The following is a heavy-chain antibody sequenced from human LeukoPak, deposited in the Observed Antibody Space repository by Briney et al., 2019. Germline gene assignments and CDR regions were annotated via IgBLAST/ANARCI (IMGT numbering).Heavy chain of an antibody. CDR3: ARGPAISYYYYYYMDV. V-gene: IGHV3-7*01. CDR2: IKQDGSEK. CDR1: GFTFSNAW. D-gene: IGHD2-2*01. Sequence: GGSLRLSCAASGFTFSNAWMSWVRQAPGKGLEWVANIKQDGSEKYYVDSVKGRFTISRDNAKNSLYLQMNSLRAEDTAVYYCARGPAISYYYYYYMDVWGKGTTVTISS. J-gene: IGHJ6*03.